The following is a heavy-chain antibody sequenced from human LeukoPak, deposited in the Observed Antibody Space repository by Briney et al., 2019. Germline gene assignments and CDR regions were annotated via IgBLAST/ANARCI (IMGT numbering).Heavy chain of an antibody. J-gene: IGHJ5*02. V-gene: IGHV4-4*02. Sequence: PSGTLSLTCAVSGGSISSTNWWSWVRPPPGKGLEWFGEVDHSGSTKYNPALKSRVTISVDKSKNQFSLRLSSVTAADTAFYYCARVYKYCSSISCYRFDPLGQGTLVTVSS. CDR1: GGSISSTNW. D-gene: IGHD2-2*01. CDR3: ARVYKYCSSISCYRFDP. CDR2: VDHSGST.